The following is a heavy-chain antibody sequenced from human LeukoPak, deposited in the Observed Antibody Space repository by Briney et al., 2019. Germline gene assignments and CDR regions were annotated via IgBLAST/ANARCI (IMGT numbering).Heavy chain of an antibody. CDR1: GGSISTYY. CDR2: IYYSGSA. Sequence: SETLSLTCTVSGGSISTYYWSWVRQPPGKGLEWIGYIYYSGSANYNPSLKSRVTISEDTSNNHFSLKLTSVTAADTAVYYCARYTKAGYYYYMDVWGKGTTVTVSS. D-gene: IGHD2-8*01. CDR3: ARYTKAGYYYYMDV. V-gene: IGHV4-59*01. J-gene: IGHJ6*03.